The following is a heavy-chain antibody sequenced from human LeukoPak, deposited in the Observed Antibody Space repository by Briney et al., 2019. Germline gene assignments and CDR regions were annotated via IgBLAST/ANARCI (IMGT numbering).Heavy chain of an antibody. D-gene: IGHD3-3*01. CDR1: GGSFSGYY. CDR2: IYHSGST. Sequence: SETLSLTCAVYGGSFSGYYWSWIRQPPGKGLEWIGEIYHSGSTNYNPSLKSRVTISVDTSKNQFSLKLSSVTAADTAVYYCARVVLYDFWSGYYMGPSDYWGQGTLVTVSS. CDR3: ARVVLYDFWSGYYMGPSDY. J-gene: IGHJ4*02. V-gene: IGHV4-34*01.